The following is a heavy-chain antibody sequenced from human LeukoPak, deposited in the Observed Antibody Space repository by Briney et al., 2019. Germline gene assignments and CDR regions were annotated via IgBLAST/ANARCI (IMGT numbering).Heavy chain of an antibody. V-gene: IGHV3-21*04. CDR1: GFTFSSYS. CDR2: ISSSSSYI. D-gene: IGHD3-3*01. J-gene: IGHJ4*02. Sequence: PGGSLRLSCAASGFTFSSYSMNWVRQAPGKGLEWVSSISSSSSYIYYADSVKGRFTISRDNAKNSLYLQMNSLRAEDTAVYYCARDDLRRTDYDFWSGSYYFDYWGQGTLVTVSS. CDR3: ARDDLRRTDYDFWSGSYYFDY.